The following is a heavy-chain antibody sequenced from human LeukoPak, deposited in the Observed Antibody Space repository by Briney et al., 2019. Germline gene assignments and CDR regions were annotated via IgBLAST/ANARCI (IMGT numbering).Heavy chain of an antibody. CDR1: GFTFSSYA. V-gene: IGHV3-23*01. J-gene: IGHJ6*03. Sequence: PGGSLRLSCAASGFTFSSYAMSWVRQAPGKGLEWVSAMSGSGGRTYYADSVKGRFTISRDNAKNSLYLQMNRLRAEDTAVYYCARDRWLQSNYYMDVWGKGTTVTISS. CDR3: ARDRWLQSNYYMDV. CDR2: MSGSGGRT. D-gene: IGHD5-24*01.